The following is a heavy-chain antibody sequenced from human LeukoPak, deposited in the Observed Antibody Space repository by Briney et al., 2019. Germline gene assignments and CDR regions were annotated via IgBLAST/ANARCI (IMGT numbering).Heavy chain of an antibody. CDR1: GGSISSYY. Sequence: PSETLSLTCTVSGGSISSYYWSWIRQPAGKGLEWIGRIYTSGSTNYNPSLKSRVTISVDTSKNQFSLKLSSVTAADTAVYYCARPAHTYYYDSSGYYHGWFDPWGQGTLVTVSS. D-gene: IGHD3-22*01. CDR3: ARPAHTYYYDSSGYYHGWFDP. CDR2: IYTSGST. V-gene: IGHV4-4*07. J-gene: IGHJ5*02.